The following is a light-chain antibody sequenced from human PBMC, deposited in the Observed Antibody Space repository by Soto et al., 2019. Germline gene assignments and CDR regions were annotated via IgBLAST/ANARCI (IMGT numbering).Light chain of an antibody. V-gene: IGKV3-20*01. CDR2: DAS. Sequence: EIVLTQSPGTLSLSPGERATLSCRASQSVGNNYLAWYQQKPGQAPRFLIYDASSRATGIPDRFSGSGSGTECTLTISRLEPEDFAVYYCQQYGSKALTFGGGTKVEIK. CDR3: QQYGSKALT. J-gene: IGKJ4*01. CDR1: QSVGNNY.